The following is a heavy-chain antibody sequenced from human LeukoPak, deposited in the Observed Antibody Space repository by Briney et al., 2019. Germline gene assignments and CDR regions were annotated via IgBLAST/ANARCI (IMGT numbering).Heavy chain of an antibody. CDR1: GFNLSSYG. J-gene: IGHJ3*02. V-gene: IGHV3-33*01. CDR2: TWFDGSNK. Sequence: GRSLRLSCAASGFNLSSYGMHWVRQAPGKGLEWVAVTWFDGSNKYSADSAKGRFTISRDNSKSTLYLQMNSLRAEDTAVYYCARNYDSSGYYYEVAAFDIWGQGTMVTVSS. D-gene: IGHD3-22*01. CDR3: ARNYDSSGYYYEVAAFDI.